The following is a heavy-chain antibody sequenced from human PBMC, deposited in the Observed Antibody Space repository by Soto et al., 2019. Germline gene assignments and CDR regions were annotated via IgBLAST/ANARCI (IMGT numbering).Heavy chain of an antibody. J-gene: IGHJ6*01. CDR2: IIPIPGTA. CDR1: GRTFGSYA. D-gene: IGHD2-2*01. Sequence: QVQLVQSGAEVKKPGSSVKVSCKASGRTFGSYAISWVRQAPGQGLEWMGGIIPIPGTANYAQKFQGRVPIDADESKSTAYMELSSLKSEDTAVYYCARSQRSSISLEIYYYYYYGMDVWGQGTTVTVSS. CDR3: ARSQRSSISLEIYYYYYYGMDV. V-gene: IGHV1-69*01.